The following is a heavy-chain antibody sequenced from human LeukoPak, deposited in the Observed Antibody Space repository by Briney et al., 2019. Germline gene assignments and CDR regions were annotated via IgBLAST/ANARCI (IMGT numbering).Heavy chain of an antibody. Sequence: PGGSLRLSCAASGFTFSSYGMHWVRQAPGKGLEWVAVIWYDGSNKYYADSVKGRFTISRDSSKNTVDLQMDSLRADDTATYFCARVKAVFVGDVRQSLPRELDYWGQGAQVTVSS. CDR2: IWYDGSNK. CDR1: GFTFSSYG. V-gene: IGHV3-33*01. CDR3: ARVKAVFVGDVRQSLPRELDY. D-gene: IGHD3-16*02. J-gene: IGHJ4*02.